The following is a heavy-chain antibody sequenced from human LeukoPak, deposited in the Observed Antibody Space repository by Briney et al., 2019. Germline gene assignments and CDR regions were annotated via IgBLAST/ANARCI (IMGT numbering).Heavy chain of an antibody. Sequence: GASVKVSCKASGGTFSSYAISWVRQAPGQGLEWMGGIIPIFGSANYAQKFQGRVTITADESTGTAYMELSSLRSDDTAVYYCARVKPRGYCSGGSCPAHAADYWGQGTLVTVSS. CDR2: IIPIFGSA. J-gene: IGHJ4*02. V-gene: IGHV1-69*13. CDR3: ARVKPRGYCSGGSCPAHAADY. CDR1: GGTFSSYA. D-gene: IGHD2-15*01.